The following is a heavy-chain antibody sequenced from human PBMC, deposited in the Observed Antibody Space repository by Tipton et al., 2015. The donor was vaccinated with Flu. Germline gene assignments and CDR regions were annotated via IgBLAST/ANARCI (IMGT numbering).Heavy chain of an antibody. CDR2: IFRTGST. CDR1: GDSISSDYY. CDR3: ARSMVGIFGVVEGCHGMDV. Sequence: TLSLTCTISGDSISSDYYWGWIRQPPGKGLEWIGNIFRTGSTYRNSSLKSRATISVDMSKNQFSLKLSSVTAADTAVYYCARSMVGIFGVVEGCHGMDVWGQGTTVSVSS. D-gene: IGHD3-3*01. J-gene: IGHJ6*02. V-gene: IGHV4-38-2*02.